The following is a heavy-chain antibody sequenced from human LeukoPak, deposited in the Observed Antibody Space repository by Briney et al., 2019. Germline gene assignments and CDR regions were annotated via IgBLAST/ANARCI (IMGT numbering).Heavy chain of an antibody. D-gene: IGHD6-13*01. CDR3: AGSYFGYSTD. V-gene: IGHV4-4*07. CDR1: GGPISSYY. Sequence: SETLSLTCTVSGGPISSYYWSWIRQPAGKGLEWIGRLYTSGSTNYNPSLRSRVTMSVDTSKNHVSLKLTSVTAADTAVYYCAGSYFGYSTDWGQGTLVTVSS. CDR2: LYTSGST. J-gene: IGHJ4*02.